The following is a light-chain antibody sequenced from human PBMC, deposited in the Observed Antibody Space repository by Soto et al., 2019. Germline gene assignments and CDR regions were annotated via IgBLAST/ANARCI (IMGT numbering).Light chain of an antibody. CDR2: EVS. J-gene: IGLJ1*01. V-gene: IGLV2-18*02. Sequence: QSALAQPPSVSGSPGQSVTISCTGTSSDVGSYNRVSWYQQPPGTAPKLMIYEVSNRPSGVPDRFSGSKSGNTASLTISGLQAEDEADYYCSSYTSXSSYVFGTGTKVTVL. CDR3: SSYTSXSSYV. CDR1: SSDVGSYNR.